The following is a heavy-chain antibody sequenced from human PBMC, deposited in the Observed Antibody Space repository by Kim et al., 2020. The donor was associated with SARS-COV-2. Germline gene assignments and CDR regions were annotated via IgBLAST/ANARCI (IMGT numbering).Heavy chain of an antibody. D-gene: IGHD1-26*01. J-gene: IGHJ4*02. V-gene: IGHV4-39*01. CDR3: ARHDEYTRANFDY. Sequence: YNPSLKSRVTISVDTSKNQFSLKLSSVTAADTAVYYCARHDEYTRANFDYWGQGTLVTVSS.